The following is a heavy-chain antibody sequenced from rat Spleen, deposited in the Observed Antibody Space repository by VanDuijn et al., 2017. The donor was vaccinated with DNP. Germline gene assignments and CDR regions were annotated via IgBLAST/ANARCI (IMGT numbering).Heavy chain of an antibody. D-gene: IGHD1-12*03. V-gene: IGHV5-25*01. CDR1: GFTFSDFY. J-gene: IGHJ4*01. Sequence: EVQLVESGGGLVQPGRSLKLSCAASGFTFSDFYMAWVRQAPSKGLEWVTTISTSGRKTYYPDSVNGRFTISRDNTKNILYLQMNSLTSEDTATYYCASVYDGYPPYAMDAWGQGTSVTVSS. CDR2: ISTSGRKT. CDR3: ASVYDGYPPYAMDA.